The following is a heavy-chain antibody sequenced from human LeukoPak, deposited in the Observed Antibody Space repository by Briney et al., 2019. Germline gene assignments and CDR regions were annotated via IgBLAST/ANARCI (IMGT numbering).Heavy chain of an antibody. Sequence: PSETLSLTCAVSGGSFSGYYWSWIRQPPGKGLEWIGEINHSGSANYNPSLKSRVAISVDTSKNQFSLKLSSVTAADTAVYYCAREGVQPYFDYWGQGTLVTVSS. J-gene: IGHJ4*02. CDR1: GGSFSGYY. V-gene: IGHV4-34*01. D-gene: IGHD1-1*01. CDR3: AREGVQPYFDY. CDR2: INHSGSA.